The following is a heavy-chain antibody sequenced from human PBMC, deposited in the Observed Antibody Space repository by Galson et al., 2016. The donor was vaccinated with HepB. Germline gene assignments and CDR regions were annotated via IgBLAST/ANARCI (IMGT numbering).Heavy chain of an antibody. CDR1: GFFVSSNY. CDR2: IFSGGST. V-gene: IGHV3-53*01. J-gene: IGHJ5*02. Sequence: SLRLSCAASGFFVSSNYMSWVRQAPGKGLQWVSVIFSGGSTYYADSVKGRFTISRDNSKNTLHLQMNSLRAEDTAVYYCARRLYYYDSSDFGWFDPWGQGTLVTVSS. CDR3: ARRLYYYDSSDFGWFDP. D-gene: IGHD3-22*01.